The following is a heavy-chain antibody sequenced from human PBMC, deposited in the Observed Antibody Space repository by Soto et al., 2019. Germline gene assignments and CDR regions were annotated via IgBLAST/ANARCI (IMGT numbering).Heavy chain of an antibody. V-gene: IGHV3-21*01. CDR2: ISSSSSYI. J-gene: IGHJ6*02. Sequence: GGSLRLSCAASGFTFSSYSMNWVRQAPGKGLEWVSSISSSSSYIYYADSVKGRFTISRDNAKNSLYLQMNSLRAEDTAVYYCAVGGAIGWDYYYGMDVWGQGTTVTVSS. CDR1: GFTFSSYS. CDR3: AVGGAIGWDYYYGMDV. D-gene: IGHD2-2*02.